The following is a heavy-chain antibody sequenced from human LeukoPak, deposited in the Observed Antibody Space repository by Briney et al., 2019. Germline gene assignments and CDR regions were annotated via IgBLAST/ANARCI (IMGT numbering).Heavy chain of an antibody. Sequence: PGGSLRLSCAASGFTFTSYSMNWVRQAPGEGLGWVSYITGISSIIYYAESVKGRFTISRDNAKNSLYLQMNSLRAEDTAVYYCARTTDWESEADYWGQGTLVTVSS. CDR1: GFTFTSYS. CDR2: ITGISSII. D-gene: IGHD1-26*01. CDR3: ARTTDWESEADY. J-gene: IGHJ4*02. V-gene: IGHV3-48*01.